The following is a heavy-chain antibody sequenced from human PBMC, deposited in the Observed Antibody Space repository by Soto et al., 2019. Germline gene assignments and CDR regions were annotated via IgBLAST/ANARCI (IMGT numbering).Heavy chain of an antibody. Sequence: PGGSLRLSCAASGFTFSNYAMSWVRQAPGKGLEWVSGISAGGGSTYLADSVKGRFTISRDNSKNTLDLQMSSLRVEDTAVYYCAKGRIVGATGRRDFDYWGQGTPVTVSS. V-gene: IGHV3-23*01. D-gene: IGHD1-26*01. J-gene: IGHJ4*02. CDR2: ISAGGGST. CDR3: AKGRIVGATGRRDFDY. CDR1: GFTFSNYA.